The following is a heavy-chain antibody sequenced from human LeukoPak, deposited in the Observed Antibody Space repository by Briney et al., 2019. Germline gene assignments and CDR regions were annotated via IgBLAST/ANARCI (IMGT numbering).Heavy chain of an antibody. CDR2: IKSKTDGGTT. J-gene: IGHJ4*02. CDR3: TTELPAGYSYGHDY. D-gene: IGHD5-18*01. CDR1: GFTFSNAW. V-gene: IGHV3-15*01. Sequence: GGXLXLSCTASGFTFSNAWMSWVRQAPGKGLEWVGRIKSKTDGGTTDYAAPVKGRFTISRDDSKNTLYLQMNSLKTEDTAVYYCTTELPAGYSYGHDYWGQGTLVTVSS.